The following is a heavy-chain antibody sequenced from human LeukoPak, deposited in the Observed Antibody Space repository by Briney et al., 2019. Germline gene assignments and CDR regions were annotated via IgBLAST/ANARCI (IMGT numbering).Heavy chain of an antibody. CDR3: AKGKYDILTGHIDY. J-gene: IGHJ4*02. CDR1: GFTFDDYA. V-gene: IGHV3-9*01. CDR2: ISWNSGSI. D-gene: IGHD3-9*01. Sequence: GGSLRLSCAASGFTFDDYAMHWVRQAPGKGLEWVSGISWNSGSIGYADSVKGRFTIPRDNAKNSLYLQMNSLRAEDTALYYCAKGKYDILTGHIDYWGQGTLVTVSS.